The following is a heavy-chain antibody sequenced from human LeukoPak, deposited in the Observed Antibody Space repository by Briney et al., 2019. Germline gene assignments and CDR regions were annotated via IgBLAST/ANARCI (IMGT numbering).Heavy chain of an antibody. J-gene: IGHJ4*02. CDR3: ARATDYGDSYYFDH. D-gene: IGHD4/OR15-4a*01. CDR1: GGSISTGGYY. Sequence: SETLSLTCTVSGGSISTGGYYWSWIRQHPGKGLEYIGYIYYRGSTYYSPSLKSRLTISLDTPNNQFSLKLRSVTAADTAVYYCARATDYGDSYYFDHWGQGTPVTVSS. CDR2: IYYRGST. V-gene: IGHV4-31*03.